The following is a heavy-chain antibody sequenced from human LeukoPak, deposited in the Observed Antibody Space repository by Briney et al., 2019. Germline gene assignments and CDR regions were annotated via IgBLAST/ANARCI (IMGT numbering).Heavy chain of an antibody. CDR3: ARGGTGWYYFDY. CDR2: INHSGST. CDR1: GGSFSGYY. J-gene: IGHJ4*02. Sequence: SETLSLTCAVYGGSFSGYYWSWIRQPPGKGLEWIGEINHSGSTTYNPSLKSRVTMSIDTSKSQFSLKLSSVTAADTAVYYCARGGTGWYYFDYWGQGTLVTVSS. D-gene: IGHD2-15*01. V-gene: IGHV4-34*01.